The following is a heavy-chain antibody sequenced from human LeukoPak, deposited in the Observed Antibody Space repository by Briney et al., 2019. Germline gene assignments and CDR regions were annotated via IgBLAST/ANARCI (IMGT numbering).Heavy chain of an antibody. CDR1: GYTFTGYY. CDR2: INPNSGGT. CDR3: ARVSSRKADFDY. V-gene: IGHV1-2*06. D-gene: IGHD6-13*01. Sequence: ASVKVSCKASGYTFTGYYMHWVRQAPGQGLEWMGRINPNSGGTNYAQKFQGRVTMTRDTSISTAYMELSRLRSDDTAVYYCARVSSRKADFDYWGQGTLVTVSS. J-gene: IGHJ4*02.